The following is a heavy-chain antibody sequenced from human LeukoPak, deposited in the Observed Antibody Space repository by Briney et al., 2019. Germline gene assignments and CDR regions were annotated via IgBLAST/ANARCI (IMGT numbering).Heavy chain of an antibody. CDR1: GGSISSYY. Sequence: PSETLSHTCTVSGGSISSYYWSWIRQPPGKGLEWIGYIYYSGSTNYNPSLKSRVTISVDTSKNQFSLKLSSVTAADTAVYYCARVGTYGSGSYLSWFDYWGPGTLVTVSS. CDR2: IYYSGST. D-gene: IGHD3-10*01. V-gene: IGHV4-59*01. J-gene: IGHJ5*01. CDR3: ARVGTYGSGSYLSWFDY.